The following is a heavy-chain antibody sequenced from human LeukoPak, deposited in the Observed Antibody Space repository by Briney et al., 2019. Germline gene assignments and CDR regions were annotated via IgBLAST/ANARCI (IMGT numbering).Heavy chain of an antibody. CDR2: INHSGST. J-gene: IGHJ5*02. D-gene: IGHD6-13*01. CDR3: ARASGIAAAGTWFDP. Sequence: SETLSLTCAVYGGSFSGYYWSWIRQPPGKGLEWIGEINHSGSTNYNPSLKSRVTISVDTSKNQFSLKLSSVTAADTAVYYCARASGIAAAGTWFDPWGQGTLVTVSS. V-gene: IGHV4-34*01. CDR1: GGSFSGYY.